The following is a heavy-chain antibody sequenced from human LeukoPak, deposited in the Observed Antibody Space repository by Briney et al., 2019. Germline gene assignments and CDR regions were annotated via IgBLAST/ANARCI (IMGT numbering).Heavy chain of an antibody. CDR2: INHSGST. CDR1: GESFTGYF. CDR3: ALLVPAAIIFDY. J-gene: IGHJ4*02. Sequence: TSETLSLTCAVYGESFTGYFWSWIRQPPGKGLEWIGEINHSGSTNYNPSLKSRITISVDTSKNRFSLMLSSVTAADTAVYYCALLVPAAIIFDYWGQGTLVTVSS. D-gene: IGHD2-2*02. V-gene: IGHV4-34*01.